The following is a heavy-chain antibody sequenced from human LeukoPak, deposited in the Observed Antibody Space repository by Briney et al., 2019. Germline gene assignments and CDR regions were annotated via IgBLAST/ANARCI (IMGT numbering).Heavy chain of an antibody. CDR3: ARRPIAARGTGAFDI. V-gene: IGHV4-59*01. CDR1: GGSISSYY. CDR2: IYYSGST. J-gene: IGHJ3*02. D-gene: IGHD6-6*01. Sequence: SETLSLTCTVSGGSISSYYWSWIRQPPGKGLEWIGYIYYSGSTNYNPSLKSRVTISVDTSKNQFSLKLSSVTAADTAVYYCARRPIAARGTGAFDIWGQGTMVTVSS.